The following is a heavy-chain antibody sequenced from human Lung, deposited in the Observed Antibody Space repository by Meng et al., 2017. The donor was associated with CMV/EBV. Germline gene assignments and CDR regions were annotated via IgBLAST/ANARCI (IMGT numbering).Heavy chain of an antibody. D-gene: IGHD3-22*01. CDR2: IPSDGSNK. CDR3: ARARLYYYDTSTYYEHRYFQH. V-gene: IGHV3-30*04. CDR1: GFTFSYYA. J-gene: IGHJ1*01. Sequence: SCAASGFTFSYYAMHWVRQAPGKGLDWVAVIPSDGSNKEYADPEKGRFTISRDNSKNTLYQHRNSMRAEDAAVYYCARARLYYYDTSTYYEHRYFQHXGQGXLVTVSS.